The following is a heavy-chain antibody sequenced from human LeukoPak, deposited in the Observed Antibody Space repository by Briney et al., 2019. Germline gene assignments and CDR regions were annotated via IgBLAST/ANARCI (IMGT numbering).Heavy chain of an antibody. Sequence: PSGTLSLTCAVSGGSISSSNWWSWVRQPPGKGLEWIGEIYHSGSTNYNPSLKSRVTISVDKSKNQFSLKLSSVTAADTAVYYCARDSDFPAVYYGSGTGRENWFDPWGQGTLVTVSS. V-gene: IGHV4-4*02. D-gene: IGHD3-10*01. J-gene: IGHJ5*02. CDR2: IYHSGST. CDR1: GGSISSSNW. CDR3: ARDSDFPAVYYGSGTGRENWFDP.